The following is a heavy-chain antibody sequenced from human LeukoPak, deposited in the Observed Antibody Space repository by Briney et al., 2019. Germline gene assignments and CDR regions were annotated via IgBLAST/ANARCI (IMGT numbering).Heavy chain of an antibody. J-gene: IGHJ4*02. CDR2: ISDGSSTI. V-gene: IGHV3-48*01. CDR1: GFTFSNYN. Sequence: GGSLRLSCAASGFTFSNYNLNWVRQAPGKGLEWVSYISDGSSTIYYADSVRGRFTISRDNAKNSPYLQMNSLRAEDTAVYYCARDSMRGFWSGYFGYWGQGTLVTVSS. D-gene: IGHD3-3*01. CDR3: ARDSMRGFWSGYFGY.